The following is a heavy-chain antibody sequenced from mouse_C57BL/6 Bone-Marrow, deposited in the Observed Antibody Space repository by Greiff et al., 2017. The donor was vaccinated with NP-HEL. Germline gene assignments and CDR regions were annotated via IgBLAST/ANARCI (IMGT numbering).Heavy chain of an antibody. J-gene: IGHJ3*01. V-gene: IGHV1-81*01. CDR2: IYPRSGNT. D-gene: IGHD1-1*01. Sequence: VKLMESGAELARPGASVKLSCKASGYTFTSYGISWVKQRTGQGLEWIGEIYPRSGNTYYNEKFKGKATLTADKSSSTAYMELRSLTSEDSAVYFCASGSSLPWFAYWGQGTLVTVSA. CDR3: ASGSSLPWFAY. CDR1: GYTFTSYG.